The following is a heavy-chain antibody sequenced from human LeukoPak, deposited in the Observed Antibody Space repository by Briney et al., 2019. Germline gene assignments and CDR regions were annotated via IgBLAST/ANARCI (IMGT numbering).Heavy chain of an antibody. V-gene: IGHV4-59*01. CDR1: GGSISSYY. CDR2: IYYSGST. J-gene: IGHJ3*02. Sequence: SETLSLTCTVSGGSISSYYWSWIRQPPGKGLEWIAYIYYSGSTNYNPSLKSRVTISVDTSKKRFSLRMNSVTAADTAVYYCAREGDSNAFDIWDQGTMVTVSS. D-gene: IGHD2-21*02. CDR3: AREGDSNAFDI.